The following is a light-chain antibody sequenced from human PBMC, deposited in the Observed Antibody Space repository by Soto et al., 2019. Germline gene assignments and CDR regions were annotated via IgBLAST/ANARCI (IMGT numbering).Light chain of an antibody. Sequence: QAALTQPASVSGSPGQSITISCTGTSSDVGGYNDVSWYQQHPGKAPKLMISEVSNRPSGVSNRFSGSKSGNTASLTISGLQAEDEADYYCSSYTSRSTLYVFGTGTKLTVL. CDR2: EVS. J-gene: IGLJ1*01. CDR1: SSDVGGYND. CDR3: SSYTSRSTLYV. V-gene: IGLV2-14*01.